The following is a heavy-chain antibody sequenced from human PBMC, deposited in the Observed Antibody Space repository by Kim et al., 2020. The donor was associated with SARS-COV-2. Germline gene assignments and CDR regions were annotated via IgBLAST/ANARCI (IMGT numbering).Heavy chain of an antibody. Sequence: ASVKVSCKASGYTFNRYAMNWVRQAPGQGFEWMGWIDTRTGNPSYAQGFTGRLVFSLDTSASTAYLQINSLKPEDTAVYYCTRDLIPRGVNDYWGQGTLVTVSS. CDR1: GYTFNRYA. J-gene: IGHJ4*02. CDR2: IDTRTGNP. V-gene: IGHV7-4-1*02. D-gene: IGHD3-10*01. CDR3: TRDLIPRGVNDY.